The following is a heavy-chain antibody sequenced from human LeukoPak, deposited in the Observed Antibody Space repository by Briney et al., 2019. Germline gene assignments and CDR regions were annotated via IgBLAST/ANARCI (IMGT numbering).Heavy chain of an antibody. V-gene: IGHV3-30*03. CDR2: ISYPGIDK. CDR1: GFTFSDFV. J-gene: IGHJ4*02. D-gene: IGHD4/OR15-4a*01. Sequence: PGGSLRLSCAASGFTFSDFVIHWVRRAPGKGLEWVAVISYPGIDKVYADSVKGRFTISRDNSKNTLHLQMNSLRAEDTAVYYCARRAGAYSHPYDYWGQGTLVTVSS. CDR3: ARRAGAYSHPYDY.